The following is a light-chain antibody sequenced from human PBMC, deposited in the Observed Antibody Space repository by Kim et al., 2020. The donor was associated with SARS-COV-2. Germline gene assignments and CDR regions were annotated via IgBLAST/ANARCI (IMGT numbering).Light chain of an antibody. CDR3: SSYAGDNNLV. Sequence: QSVLTQPPSASGSPGQSVIISCTGTSSDVGSYDYVSWYQQHPGKAPKLIIYEVSKRPSGVPHRFSGSKSGNTASLTVAGLQAEDESDYYCSSYAGDNNLVFGGGTQLTVL. CDR2: EVS. CDR1: SSDVGSYDY. J-gene: IGLJ3*02. V-gene: IGLV2-8*01.